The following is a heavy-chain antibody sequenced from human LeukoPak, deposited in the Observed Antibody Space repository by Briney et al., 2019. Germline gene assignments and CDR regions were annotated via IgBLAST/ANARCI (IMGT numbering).Heavy chain of an antibody. Sequence: SETLSLTCAVYGGSFSGYYWSWVRQPPGKGLEWIGEINRSGSTDYNASLKSRITISVDTSNNRVSLGLSSVTAADTAVYYCARAGRGGGMYWGRGTLVTVSS. CDR3: ARAGRGGGMY. CDR1: GGSFSGYY. J-gene: IGHJ4*02. V-gene: IGHV4-34*01. D-gene: IGHD2-15*01. CDR2: INRSGST.